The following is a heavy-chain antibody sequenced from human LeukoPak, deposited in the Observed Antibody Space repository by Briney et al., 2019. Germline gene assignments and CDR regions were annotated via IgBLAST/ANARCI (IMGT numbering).Heavy chain of an antibody. V-gene: IGHV3-43*01. CDR2: ITRDGGST. CDR3: ATERHQYFDH. J-gene: IGHJ4*02. D-gene: IGHD2-2*01. Sequence: GGSLRLSCAASGFSFDDYTLHWVRQAPGKGLEWVSLITRDGGSTFYADSVKGRFTISRDKSKNSLSLQMNSLRSEDTALYYCATERHQYFDHWGQGTLVTVSS. CDR1: GFSFDDYT.